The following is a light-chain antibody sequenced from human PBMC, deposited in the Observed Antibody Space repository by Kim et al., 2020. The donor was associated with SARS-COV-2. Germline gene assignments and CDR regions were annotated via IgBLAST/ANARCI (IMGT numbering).Light chain of an antibody. CDR3: MQGLHLPVT. CDR2: EIS. CDR1: QSLLLSDGKTY. Sequence: PASNSCKSRQSLLLSDGKTYLYWYLQRPGQSPQLLIYEISRRFSGVPDRFSGSGSGTEFTLEISRVEAEDVGVYYCMQGLHLPVTFGGGTKVDIK. V-gene: IGKV2-29*02. J-gene: IGKJ4*01.